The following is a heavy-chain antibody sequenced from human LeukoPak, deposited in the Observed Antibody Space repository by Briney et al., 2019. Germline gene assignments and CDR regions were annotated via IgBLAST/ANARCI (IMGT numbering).Heavy chain of an antibody. Sequence: SVKVSCKASGGTFSSYAISWVRQAPGQGLEWMGGIIPIFGTANYAQKFQGRVTITTDESTSTAYMELSSLRSEDTAVYYCAKMRATKSLGAFDIWGQGTMVTVSS. D-gene: IGHD1-26*01. J-gene: IGHJ3*02. V-gene: IGHV1-69*05. CDR3: AKMRATKSLGAFDI. CDR2: IIPIFGTA. CDR1: GGTFSSYA.